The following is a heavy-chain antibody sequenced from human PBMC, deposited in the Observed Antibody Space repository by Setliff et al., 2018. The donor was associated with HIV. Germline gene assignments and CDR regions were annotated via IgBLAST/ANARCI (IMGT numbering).Heavy chain of an antibody. CDR2: ISGSGGST. D-gene: IGHD3-10*01. CDR3: AKTPLALVRGAQPYFDY. V-gene: IGHV3-23*01. J-gene: IGHJ4*02. Sequence: GGSLRLSCAASGFTLSNTYAMSWVRQAPGKGLEWVSVISGSGGSTYYADSVKGRFTISRDNSKNTLYLQMNSLRAEDSAVYYCAKTPLALVRGAQPYFDYWGQGTLVTVSS. CDR1: GFTLSNTYA.